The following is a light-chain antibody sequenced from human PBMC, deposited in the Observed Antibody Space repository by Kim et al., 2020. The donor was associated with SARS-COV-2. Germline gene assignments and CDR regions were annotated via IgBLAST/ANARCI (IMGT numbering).Light chain of an antibody. CDR2: SNN. Sequence: GQRVTSSGCGSRSSSGSKAVNWYQRLPGTAPRLRIYSNNLRPSGVPDRFSGSKSGTSASLAISGLQSEDEADYYCAAWHDRLNGPVFGGGTQLTVL. J-gene: IGLJ2*01. CDR3: AAWHDRLNGPV. CDR1: RSSSGSKA. V-gene: IGLV1-44*01.